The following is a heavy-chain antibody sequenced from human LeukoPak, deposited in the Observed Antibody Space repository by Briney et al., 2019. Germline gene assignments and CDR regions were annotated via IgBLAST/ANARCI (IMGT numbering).Heavy chain of an antibody. Sequence: ASVKVSCKASGYTFTSYGISWVRQAPGQGLEWMGWISAYNGNTNHAQKLQGRVTMTTDTSTSTAYMELRSLRSDDTAVYYCARDPPYYDSSGYYLLGYWGQGTLVTVSS. D-gene: IGHD3-22*01. J-gene: IGHJ4*02. V-gene: IGHV1-18*01. CDR3: ARDPPYYDSSGYYLLGY. CDR1: GYTFTSYG. CDR2: ISAYNGNT.